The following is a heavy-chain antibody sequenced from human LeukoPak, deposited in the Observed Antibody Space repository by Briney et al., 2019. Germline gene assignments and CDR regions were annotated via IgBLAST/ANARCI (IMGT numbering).Heavy chain of an antibody. CDR3: ARAPRSVVVVAASPHLDY. Sequence: SVKVSCKASEGPFNSYAISWVRQAPGQGLEWMGGVIPLFGTTSYAQKFQGRITITADKSTTTVYMEMSGLRPEDTAMYYCARAPRSVVVVAASPHLDYWGQGTLVTVSS. CDR2: VIPLFGTT. CDR1: EGPFNSYA. D-gene: IGHD2-15*01. V-gene: IGHV1-69*06. J-gene: IGHJ4*02.